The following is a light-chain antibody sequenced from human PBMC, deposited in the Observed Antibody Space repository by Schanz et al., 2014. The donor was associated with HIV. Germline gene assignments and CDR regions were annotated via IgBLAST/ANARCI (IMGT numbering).Light chain of an antibody. CDR1: QTVSSH. V-gene: IGKV3D-15*01. CDR2: GAS. CDR3: QQYNDWPPIT. Sequence: EIVLTQSPGTLSLSPGERATLSCRASQTVSSHFLAWYQQKPGQAPRLLIFGASNRATGFPDRFSGSGSGTDFTLTISSLQSEDFAVYYCQQYNDWPPITFGQGTRLEIK. J-gene: IGKJ5*01.